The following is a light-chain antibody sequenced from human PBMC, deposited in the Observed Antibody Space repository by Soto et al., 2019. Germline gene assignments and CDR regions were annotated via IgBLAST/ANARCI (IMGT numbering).Light chain of an antibody. CDR3: QQYNNWPQT. J-gene: IGKJ1*01. CDR2: GAS. CDR1: QSVSSN. V-gene: IGKV3-15*01. Sequence: EIVLTQSPGTLSLSPGERATLSCKASQSVSSNLAWYQQKPGQAPRLLIYGASTRATAIPARFSGSGSGTAFPLTISSLQSEDFAEYHCQQYNNWPQTFGQGTKV.